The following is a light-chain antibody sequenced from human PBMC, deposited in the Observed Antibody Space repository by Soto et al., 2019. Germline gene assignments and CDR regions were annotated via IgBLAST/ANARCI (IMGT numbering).Light chain of an antibody. CDR1: QSVSANY. Sequence: EIVLTQSPGILSLSPGERATLSCRASQSVSANYLAWYQQKPGQTPRLLIYGASSRATGIPDRFSGSGSGKDFTLTISRLEPEDFAVYYCQQYGNSPQTFGQGTKVEIK. CDR3: QQYGNSPQT. CDR2: GAS. J-gene: IGKJ1*01. V-gene: IGKV3-20*01.